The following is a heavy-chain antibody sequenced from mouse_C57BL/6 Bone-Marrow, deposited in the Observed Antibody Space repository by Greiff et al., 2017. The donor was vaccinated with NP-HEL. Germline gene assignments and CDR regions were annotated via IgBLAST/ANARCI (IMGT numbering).Heavy chain of an antibody. Sequence: VKLMESGAELVRPGTSVKVSCKASGYAFTNYLIEWVKQRPGQGLEWIGVINPGSGGPNYNEKFKGKAKLTADKSSSTAYMQLSSLTSEDSAVYFCARGGIYYDYAWFAYWGQGTLVTVSA. CDR3: ARGGIYYDYAWFAY. CDR2: INPGSGGP. J-gene: IGHJ3*01. V-gene: IGHV1-54*01. CDR1: GYAFTNYL. D-gene: IGHD2-4*01.